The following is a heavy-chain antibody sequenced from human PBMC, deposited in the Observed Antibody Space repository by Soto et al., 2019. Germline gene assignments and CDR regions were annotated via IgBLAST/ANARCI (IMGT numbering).Heavy chain of an antibody. J-gene: IGHJ4*02. Sequence: GESLKISCAASGFSFRNYAMTWVRQTPGKGLEWVSGLSGSGTMRYYADSVRGRFIISRDNAKNTLFLQMDNLRVEDSAVYYCAKEAEENENVPIPGDNWGQGTPVTVSS. CDR2: LSGSGTMR. V-gene: IGHV3-23*01. CDR3: AKEAEENENVPIPGDN. CDR1: GFSFRNYA. D-gene: IGHD1-1*01.